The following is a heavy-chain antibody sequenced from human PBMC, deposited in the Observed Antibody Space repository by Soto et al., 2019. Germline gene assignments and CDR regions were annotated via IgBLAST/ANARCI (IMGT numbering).Heavy chain of an antibody. D-gene: IGHD4-17*01. J-gene: IGHJ6*03. CDR1: GFTFSSYA. V-gene: IGHV3-23*01. Sequence: GGSLRLSCAASGFTFSSYAMSWVRQAPGKGLEWVSAISGSGGSTYYADSVKGRFTISRDNSKNTLYLQMNSLRAEDTAVYYCAKDYGDNPFWYYYYYMDVWGKGTTVTVSS. CDR2: ISGSGGST. CDR3: AKDYGDNPFWYYYYYMDV.